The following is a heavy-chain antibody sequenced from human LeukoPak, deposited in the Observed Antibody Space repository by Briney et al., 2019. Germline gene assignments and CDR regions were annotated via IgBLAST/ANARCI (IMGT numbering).Heavy chain of an antibody. J-gene: IGHJ4*02. D-gene: IGHD3-9*01. CDR3: ARPYYYDNETSYDEN. V-gene: IGHV5-51*01. CDR1: GYSFPNFW. Sequence: PGESLKISCKTSGYSFPNFWIGWVRQLPGKGLGWMGIIYPGDSDTRYSPSFRGQVTISADKSITTAYLQWSSLAASDSGIYYCARPYYYDNETSYDENWGQGTQVTVSS. CDR2: IYPGDSDT.